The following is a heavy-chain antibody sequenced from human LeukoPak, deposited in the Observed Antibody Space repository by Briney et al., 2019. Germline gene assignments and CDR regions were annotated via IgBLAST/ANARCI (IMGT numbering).Heavy chain of an antibody. Sequence: GGSLRLSCAGSGFTFSSFGMHWVRQAPGKGLEWVAVISHDGSYEYYADSMKGRFTISRDNSKNTLYLQMNSLRAEDTAVYYCAKELCYFDYWGQGTLVTVSS. CDR1: GFTFSSFG. J-gene: IGHJ4*02. V-gene: IGHV3-30*18. CDR2: ISHDGSYE. CDR3: AKELCYFDY.